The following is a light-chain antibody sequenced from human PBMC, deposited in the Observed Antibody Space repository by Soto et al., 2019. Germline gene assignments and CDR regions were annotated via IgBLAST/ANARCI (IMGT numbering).Light chain of an antibody. J-gene: IGKJ4*01. CDR3: QQYGSSPLT. V-gene: IGKV3-20*01. CDR1: QSVSSSY. Sequence: EIVLTQSPGTLSLSPGQRATLSCRASQSVSSSYLAWYQQKPGQAPRLLIYGASSRATGIPDRFSGSGSGKDVTLTISSLEPEDFAVYYCQQYGSSPLTFGGGTKVEIK. CDR2: GAS.